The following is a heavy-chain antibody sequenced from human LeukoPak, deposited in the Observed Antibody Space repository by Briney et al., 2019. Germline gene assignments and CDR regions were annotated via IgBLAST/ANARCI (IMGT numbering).Heavy chain of an antibody. CDR3: ARSRSSGWHDF. V-gene: IGHV1-46*01. D-gene: IGHD6-19*01. Sequence: ASVKVSCKASGYTFTSYYMHWVRQAPGQGLEWMGIINPSGGSTTFAQKFQGRVTMTRDASTSTVYLELSSLRSEDTDVYYCARSRSSGWHDFWGQGTLVIVSS. CDR1: GYTFTSYY. CDR2: INPSGGST. J-gene: IGHJ4*02.